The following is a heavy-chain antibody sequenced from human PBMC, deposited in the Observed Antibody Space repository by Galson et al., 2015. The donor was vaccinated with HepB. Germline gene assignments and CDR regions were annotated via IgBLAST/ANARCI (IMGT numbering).Heavy chain of an antibody. CDR1: GYTLTELS. J-gene: IGHJ3*02. CDR3: ATVHKYDYAFDI. D-gene: IGHD3-16*01. CDR2: FDPEDGET. V-gene: IGHV1-24*01. Sequence: SVKVSCKVSGYTLTELSMHWVRQAPGKGLEWMGGFDPEDGETIYAQKFQGRVTMTEDTSTDTAYMELSSLRSEDTAVYYCATVHKYDYAFDIWGQGTMVTVSS.